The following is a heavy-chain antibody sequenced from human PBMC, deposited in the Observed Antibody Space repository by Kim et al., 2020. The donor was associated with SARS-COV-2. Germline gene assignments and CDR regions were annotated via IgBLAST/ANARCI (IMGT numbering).Heavy chain of an antibody. J-gene: IGHJ6*02. CDR2: IIPIFGTA. D-gene: IGHD3-3*01. V-gene: IGHV1-69*13. CDR1: GGTFSSYA. Sequence: SVKVSCKASGGTFSSYAISWVRQAPGQGLEWMGGIIPIFGTANYAQKFQGRVTITADESTSTAYMELSSLRSEDTAVYYCASHLEWLLYYGMDVWGQGTTVTVSS. CDR3: ASHLEWLLYYGMDV.